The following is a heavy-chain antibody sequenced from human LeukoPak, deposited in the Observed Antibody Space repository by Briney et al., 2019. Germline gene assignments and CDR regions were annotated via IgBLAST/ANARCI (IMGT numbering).Heavy chain of an antibody. Sequence: GGSLRLSCAASGFTVSSNYMSWVRQAPGKGLEWVSVIYSGGSTYYADSVKGRFTISRDNSKNTLYLQMNSLRAEDTAVYYCARVGSGIYYYYYYYMDVWGKGTTVTISS. CDR2: IYSGGST. D-gene: IGHD3-10*01. J-gene: IGHJ6*03. CDR1: GFTVSSNY. V-gene: IGHV3-53*01. CDR3: ARVGSGIYYYYYYYMDV.